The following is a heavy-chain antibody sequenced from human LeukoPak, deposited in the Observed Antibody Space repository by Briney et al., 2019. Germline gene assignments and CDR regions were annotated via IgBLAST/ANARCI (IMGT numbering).Heavy chain of an antibody. Sequence: SETLSLTCTVSGGSISSYYWSWIRQPPGKGLEWIGYIYYSGSTNYNPSLKSRVTISVDTSKNQFSLKLSSVTAADTAVYYCARGRSITIFGVVPLGYYMDVWGKGTTVTVPS. CDR1: GGSISSYY. CDR3: ARGRSITIFGVVPLGYYMDV. J-gene: IGHJ6*03. D-gene: IGHD3-3*01. V-gene: IGHV4-59*01. CDR2: IYYSGST.